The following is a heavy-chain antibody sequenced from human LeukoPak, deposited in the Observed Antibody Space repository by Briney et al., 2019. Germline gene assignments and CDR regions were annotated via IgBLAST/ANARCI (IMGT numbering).Heavy chain of an antibody. CDR3: ARVCSSTSCYYAFDI. Sequence: PGGSLRLSCAASGFTFSSYSMNWVRQAPGKGLEWVSSISSSSSYIYYADSVKGRFTISRDNAKNSPYLQMNSLRAEDTAVYYCARVCSSTSCYYAFDIWGQGTMVTVSS. D-gene: IGHD2-2*01. J-gene: IGHJ3*02. V-gene: IGHV3-21*01. CDR2: ISSSSSYI. CDR1: GFTFSSYS.